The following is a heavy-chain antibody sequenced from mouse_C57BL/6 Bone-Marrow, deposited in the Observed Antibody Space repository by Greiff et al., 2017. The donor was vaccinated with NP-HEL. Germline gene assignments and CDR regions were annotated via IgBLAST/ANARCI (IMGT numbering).Heavy chain of an antibody. Sequence: VQLQQSGAELVRPGASVKLSCTASGFNITDDYMHWVKQRPEQGLEWIGWIDPENGDTEYASKFQGKATITADTSSNTAYLQLSSLTSEDTAVYYCTTLLRQFPWFAYWGQGTLVTVSA. CDR3: TTLLRQFPWFAY. V-gene: IGHV14-4*01. J-gene: IGHJ3*01. CDR1: GFNITDDY. CDR2: IDPENGDT. D-gene: IGHD1-1*01.